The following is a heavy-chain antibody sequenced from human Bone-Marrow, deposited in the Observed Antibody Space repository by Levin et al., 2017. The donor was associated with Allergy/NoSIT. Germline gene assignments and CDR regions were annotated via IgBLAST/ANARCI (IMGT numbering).Heavy chain of an antibody. Sequence: GGSLRLSCAASGFTFNNYAMSWVRQAPGKGLEWVSGISGSGDGTFYTDSVKGRFTVSRDNSKNTLYLQVNSLRVEDTAIYYCVKGLGHCSSKNGCSMPYYFDYWGQGTLVTVSS. CDR2: ISGSGDGT. CDR3: VKGLGHCSSKNGCSMPYYFDY. CDR1: GFTFNNYA. J-gene: IGHJ4*02. V-gene: IGHV3-23*01. D-gene: IGHD2-2*01.